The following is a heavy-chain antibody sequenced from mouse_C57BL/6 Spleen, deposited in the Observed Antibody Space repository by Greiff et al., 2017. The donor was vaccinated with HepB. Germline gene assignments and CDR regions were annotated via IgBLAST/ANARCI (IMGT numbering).Heavy chain of an antibody. CDR2: ISSGSSTI. D-gene: IGHD4-1*01. CDR3: AKTGTGAMDY. J-gene: IGHJ4*01. V-gene: IGHV5-17*01. Sequence: EVQVVESGGGLVKPGGSLKLSCAASGFTFSDYGMHWVRQAPEKGLEWVAYISSGSSTIYYADTVKGRFTISRDNAKNTLFLQMTSLRSEDTAMYYCAKTGTGAMDYWGQGTSVTVSS. CDR1: GFTFSDYG.